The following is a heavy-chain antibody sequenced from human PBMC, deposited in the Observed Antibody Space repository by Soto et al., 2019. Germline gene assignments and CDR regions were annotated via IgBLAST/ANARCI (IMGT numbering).Heavy chain of an antibody. D-gene: IGHD3-10*01. J-gene: IGHJ6*02. CDR2: IIAILGIT. V-gene: IGHV1-69*04. Sequence: VASVKVSCKASGGTFSSYTISWVRQAPGQGLEWMGRIIAILGITKYSQKFQGRVTITRDTSASTAYMELSSLRSEDTAVYYCAREIITMVRGVIYYYYGMDVWGQGTTVTVSS. CDR1: GGTFSSYT. CDR3: AREIITMVRGVIYYYYGMDV.